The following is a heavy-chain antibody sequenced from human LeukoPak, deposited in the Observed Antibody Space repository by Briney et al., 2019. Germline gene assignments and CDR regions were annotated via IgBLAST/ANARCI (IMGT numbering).Heavy chain of an antibody. CDR2: ISGSGGST. J-gene: IGHJ4*02. V-gene: IGHV3-23*01. CDR3: ARDSWIYYDSSGYIDY. CDR1: GFTFSSYA. Sequence: GGSLRLSCAASGFTFSSYAMSWVRQAPGKGLEWVSAISGSGGSTYYADSVKGRFTISRDNAKNSLYLQMNSLRAEDTAVYYCARDSWIYYDSSGYIDYWGQGTLVTVSS. D-gene: IGHD3-22*01.